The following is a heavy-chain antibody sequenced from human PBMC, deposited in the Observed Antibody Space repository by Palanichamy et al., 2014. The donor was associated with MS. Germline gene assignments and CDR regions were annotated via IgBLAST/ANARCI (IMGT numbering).Heavy chain of an antibody. J-gene: IGHJ4*02. CDR2: ISSNGGTT. D-gene: IGHD1-1*01. CDR1: GLNLSRYA. CDR3: VANWNGDY. Sequence: EVQLVESGGGLVQPGGSLRLSCSDSGLNLSRYAAVWVRQAPGKGLDYVSSISSNGGTTYYADSAKGRFTISRDNSKNTVYLQMSSLRTEDTAVYYCVANWNGDYWGQGTLVTVSS. V-gene: IGHV3-64D*06.